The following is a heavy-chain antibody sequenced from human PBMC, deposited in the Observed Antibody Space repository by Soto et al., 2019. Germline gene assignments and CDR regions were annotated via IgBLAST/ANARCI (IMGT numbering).Heavy chain of an antibody. J-gene: IGHJ4*02. V-gene: IGHV3-7*01. D-gene: IGHD3-16*01. CDR1: GFNVMSYW. Sequence: GESLKISCAVSGFNVMSYWMSWVRQAPGKGLEWVASIKEDGSEIYYLHSVRGRFSISRDSAGNALHLTMNYLSAEDTGVYFCARDIGLDYVNWGQGPLGTAPQ. CDR3: ARDIGLDYVN. CDR2: IKEDGSEI.